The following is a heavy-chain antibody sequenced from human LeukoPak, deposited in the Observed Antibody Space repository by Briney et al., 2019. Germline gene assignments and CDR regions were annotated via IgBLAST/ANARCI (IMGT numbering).Heavy chain of an antibody. V-gene: IGHV4-38-2*01. D-gene: IGHD6-19*01. CDR2: IYHSGST. CDR1: GYSISSGYY. Sequence: SETLSLTCAVSGYSISSGYYWGWIRQPPGKGLEWIGSIYHSGSTYYNPSLKSRVTISVDTSKNQFSLKLSSVTAADTAVYYCARNPRAGTLDYWGQGTLVTVSS. J-gene: IGHJ4*02. CDR3: ARNPRAGTLDY.